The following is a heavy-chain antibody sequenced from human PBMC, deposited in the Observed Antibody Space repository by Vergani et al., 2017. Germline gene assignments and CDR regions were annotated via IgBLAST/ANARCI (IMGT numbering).Heavy chain of an antibody. CDR3: AGERDRSWGYYYWYMDD. CDR2: IWFDGSQK. Sequence: QVELVESGGGVVQPGRSLRLSCEAPHFSFSDYGMHWVRQAPGKGLEWVAIIWFDGSQKYYADSVKGRFTISRDNSRNTLYLQMNSLRAEDTAVYYCAGERDRSWGYYYWYMDDWGKGTTVTVSS. D-gene: IGHD6-13*01. J-gene: IGHJ6*03. CDR1: HFSFSDYG. V-gene: IGHV3-33*01.